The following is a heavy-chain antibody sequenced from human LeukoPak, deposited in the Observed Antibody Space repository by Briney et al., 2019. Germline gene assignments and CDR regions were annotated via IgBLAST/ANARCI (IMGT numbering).Heavy chain of an antibody. Sequence: GGSLRLSCAASGFTFSSYAMSWVRQAPGKGLEWVAVISYDGSNKYYADSVKGRFTISRDNSKNTLYLQMNSLRAEDTAVYYCARDPGEMATTYYFDYWGQGTLVTVSS. D-gene: IGHD5-24*01. V-gene: IGHV3-30-3*01. CDR3: ARDPGEMATTYYFDY. J-gene: IGHJ4*02. CDR1: GFTFSSYA. CDR2: ISYDGSNK.